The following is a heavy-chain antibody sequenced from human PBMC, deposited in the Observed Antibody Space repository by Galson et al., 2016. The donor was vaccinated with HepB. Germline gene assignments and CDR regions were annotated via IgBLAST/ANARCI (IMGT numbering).Heavy chain of an antibody. CDR1: GFTFSHYY. Sequence: SLRLSCAASGFTFSHYYMTWIRQAPGKGLEWVSYISSRGDTIYYAHSARGRFTISRDNANNSLYLEMNSLRADDTAVYYCARIGDYSYYYYGMDLWGQGTTVTASS. V-gene: IGHV3-11*01. CDR3: ARIGDYSYYYYGMDL. D-gene: IGHD4-17*01. CDR2: ISSRGDTI. J-gene: IGHJ6*02.